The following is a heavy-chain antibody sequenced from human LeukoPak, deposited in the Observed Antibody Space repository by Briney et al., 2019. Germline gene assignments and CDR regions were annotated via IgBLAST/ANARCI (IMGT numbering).Heavy chain of an antibody. CDR2: IVLGSGNT. D-gene: IGHD2-8*02. Sequence: GASVKVSCKVSGYTLTELSMHWVRQARGQRLEWIGWIVLGSGNTNYAQKYQERVTITRDMSTSTAYMELSSLRSEDTAVYYCAADPSPLGVYGFDIWGQGTLVTVSS. V-gene: IGHV1-58*02. J-gene: IGHJ3*02. CDR1: GYTLTELS. CDR3: AADPSPLGVYGFDI.